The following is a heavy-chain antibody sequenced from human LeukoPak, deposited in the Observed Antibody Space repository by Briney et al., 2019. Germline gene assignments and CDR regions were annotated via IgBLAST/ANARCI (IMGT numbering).Heavy chain of an antibody. CDR1: GGSISSSSYY. Sequence: NPSETLSLTCTVSGGSISSSSYYWGWIRQPPGKGLEWFGSIYYSGSTYYTPSLKSRVTISVDTSKNQFSLKLSSVTAADTAVYYCALTRITMIVVVIPWFDPWGQGTLVTVSS. D-gene: IGHD3-22*01. CDR2: IYYSGST. J-gene: IGHJ5*02. V-gene: IGHV4-39*01. CDR3: ALTRITMIVVVIPWFDP.